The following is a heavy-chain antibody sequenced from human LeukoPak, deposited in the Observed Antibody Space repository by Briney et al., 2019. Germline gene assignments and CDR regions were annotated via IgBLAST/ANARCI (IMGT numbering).Heavy chain of an antibody. V-gene: IGHV4-34*01. CDR2: INHSGST. CDR1: GGSFSGYY. J-gene: IGHJ5*02. D-gene: IGHD2-8*01. Sequence: PSETLSLTCAVYGGSFSGYYWSWIRQPPGKGLEWIGEINHSGSTNYNPSLKSRVTISVDTSKHEFSLKLSPVTAADTAVYYCARGRSVLMMYAFRWFDPWGQGTLVTVSS. CDR3: ARGRSVLMMYAFRWFDP.